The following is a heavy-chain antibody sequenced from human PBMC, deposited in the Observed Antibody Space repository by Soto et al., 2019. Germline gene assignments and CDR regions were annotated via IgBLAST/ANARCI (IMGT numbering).Heavy chain of an antibody. D-gene: IGHD6-19*01. CDR1: GYTFTSYG. V-gene: IGHV1-18*01. J-gene: IGHJ5*02. Sequence: GASVKVSCKASGYTFTSYGISWVLQAPGQGLEWMGWISAYNGNTNYAQKLQGRVTMTTDTSTSTAYMELRSLRSDDTAVYYCARGPVAGTRSNWFDPWGQGTLVTVSS. CDR3: ARGPVAGTRSNWFDP. CDR2: ISAYNGNT.